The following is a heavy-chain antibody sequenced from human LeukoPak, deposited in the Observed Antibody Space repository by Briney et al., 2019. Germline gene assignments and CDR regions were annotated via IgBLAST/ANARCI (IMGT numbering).Heavy chain of an antibody. CDR1: GFTLSSYW. CDR3: ARASATHSEDDYGDADWYFDL. D-gene: IGHD4-17*01. CDR2: INSDGSST. V-gene: IGHV3-74*01. Sequence: GGSLRLSCAASGFTLSSYWMHWVRQAPGKGLVWVSRINSDGSSTSYADSVKGRFTISRDNAKNTLYLQMNSLRAEDTAVYYCARASATHSEDDYGDADWYFDLWGRGTLVTVSS. J-gene: IGHJ2*01.